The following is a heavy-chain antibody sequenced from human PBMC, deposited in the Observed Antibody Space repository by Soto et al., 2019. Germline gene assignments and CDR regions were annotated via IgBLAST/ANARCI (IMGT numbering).Heavy chain of an antibody. Sequence: PGGSLRLSCAASGFTFDDYAMHWVRQAPGKGLEWVSGISWNSGSIGYADSVKGRFTISRDNAKNSLYLQMNSLRAEDTALYYCAKVPSPVSLEAFDIWGQGTMVTV. V-gene: IGHV3-9*01. CDR2: ISWNSGSI. J-gene: IGHJ3*02. CDR3: AKVPSPVSLEAFDI. D-gene: IGHD1-1*01. CDR1: GFTFDDYA.